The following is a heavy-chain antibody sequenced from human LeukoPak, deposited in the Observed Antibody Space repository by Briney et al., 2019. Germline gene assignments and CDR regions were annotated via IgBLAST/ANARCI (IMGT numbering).Heavy chain of an antibody. CDR1: GGSISSYY. J-gene: IGHJ1*01. Sequence: PSETLSLTCTVSGGSISSYYWSWIRQPPGKGLEWIGYIYYSGSTNYNPSLKSRVTISVDTSKNQFSLKLSSVTAADTAVYYCARDYCSGTSCYGDSRYFQHWGQGTLVTVSS. CDR3: ARDYCSGTSCYGDSRYFQH. CDR2: IYYSGST. D-gene: IGHD2-2*01. V-gene: IGHV4-59*01.